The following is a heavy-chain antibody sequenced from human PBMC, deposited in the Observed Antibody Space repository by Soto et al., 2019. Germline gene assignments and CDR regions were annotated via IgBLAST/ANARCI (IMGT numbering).Heavy chain of an antibody. CDR3: ARENEQWVAADN. J-gene: IGHJ4*02. Sequence: VQLVESGGGLVKPGGSLRLSCAASGFTFSDYYMSWIRQAPGKGLEWVSYVTSSGSTIYYADAVKGRFTISRDNAKHTLYLQMNSLRAEDTAVYYCARENEQWVAADNWGQGTLVTVSS. CDR1: GFTFSDYY. V-gene: IGHV3-11*01. D-gene: IGHD6-19*01. CDR2: VTSSGSTI.